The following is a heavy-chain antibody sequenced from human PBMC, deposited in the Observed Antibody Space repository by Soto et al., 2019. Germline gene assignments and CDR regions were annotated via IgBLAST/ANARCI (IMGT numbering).Heavy chain of an antibody. Sequence: QVTLKESGPVLVKPTETLTLTCTGSGFALSDDTVGVGWIRQPPGKAPEWLAHIFSKDKKSYITKSLKNRLSISQDTSKSQVVLTVTNVDPVDTGTYYCVRIASGSDGGYFNYWGQGTLVTVSS. V-gene: IGHV2-26*01. J-gene: IGHJ4*02. CDR3: VRIASGSDGGYFNY. CDR2: IFSKDKK. D-gene: IGHD3-10*01. CDR1: GFALSDDTVG.